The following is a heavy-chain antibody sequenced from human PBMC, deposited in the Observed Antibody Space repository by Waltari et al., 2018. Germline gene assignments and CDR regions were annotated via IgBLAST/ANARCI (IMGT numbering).Heavy chain of an antibody. D-gene: IGHD3-10*01. Sequence: QVQLQQWGAGLLKPSETLSLTCAVYGGSFSGYYWSWIRQPPGTGLEWIGEINHSGSTNYNPSLKSRVTISVDTSKNQFSLKLSSVTAADTAVYYCARASGAPYYYGMDVWGQGTTVTVSS. CDR1: GGSFSGYY. V-gene: IGHV4-34*01. CDR3: ARASGAPYYYGMDV. CDR2: INHSGST. J-gene: IGHJ6*02.